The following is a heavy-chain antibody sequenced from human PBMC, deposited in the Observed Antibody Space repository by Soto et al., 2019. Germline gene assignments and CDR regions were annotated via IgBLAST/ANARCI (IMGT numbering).Heavy chain of an antibody. V-gene: IGHV1-69*12. CDR3: AREWVGSSSSSRYSSYGMDV. CDR2: ISPIFDSA. D-gene: IGHD6-6*01. J-gene: IGHJ6*02. CDR1: GDTFSSYA. Sequence: QVQLVQSGAEVKKPGSSVKVSCKASGDTFSSYAIIWVRQAPGQGLEWIGGISPIFDSASYAQKFQGRVTVTADESTSTAYMELSSLRSEDTDVYYCAREWVGSSSSSRYSSYGMDVWGQGTTVTVSS.